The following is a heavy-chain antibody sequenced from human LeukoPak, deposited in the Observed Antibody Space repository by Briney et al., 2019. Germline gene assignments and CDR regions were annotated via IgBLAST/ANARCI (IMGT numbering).Heavy chain of an antibody. V-gene: IGHV7-4-1*02. CDR2: INTNTGNP. CDR3: ASVVPAAIGWFDP. Sequence: EASVKVSCKASGYTFTSYYMHWVRQAPGQGLEWMGWINTNTGNPTYAQGFTGRFVFSLDTSVSTAYLQISSLKAEDTAVYYCASVVPAAIGWFDPWGQGTLVTVSS. CDR1: GYTFTSYY. J-gene: IGHJ5*02. D-gene: IGHD2-2*01.